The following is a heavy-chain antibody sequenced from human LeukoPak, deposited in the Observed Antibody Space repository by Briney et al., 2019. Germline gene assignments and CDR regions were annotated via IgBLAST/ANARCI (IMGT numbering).Heavy chain of an antibody. V-gene: IGHV3-74*01. Sequence: GGSLRLSCAASGFTFSSYWMHWVRQAPGKGLVWVSRINSDGSDTRCADSVKGRFTVSRDNAKNTLYLQMNSLSADDTAVFYCATEGGTSGRAGYFDYWGQGSLVTVSS. CDR1: GFTFSSYW. J-gene: IGHJ4*02. CDR2: INSDGSDT. CDR3: ATEGGTSGRAGYFDY. D-gene: IGHD1-7*01.